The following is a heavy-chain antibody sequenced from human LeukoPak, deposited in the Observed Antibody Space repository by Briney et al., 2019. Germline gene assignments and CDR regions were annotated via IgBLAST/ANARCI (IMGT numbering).Heavy chain of an antibody. CDR1: GGSISSGGYY. CDR2: IYYTGST. CDR3: ARGYCSGGSCYWFDP. Sequence: SETLSLTCSVSGGSISSGGYYWSWIRQHPGKDLEWIGYIYYTGSTYYNPSLKSRLTVSVDMSKNQFSLKLSSVTAADTAVYYCARGYCSGGSCYWFDPWGQGTLVTVSS. D-gene: IGHD2-15*01. J-gene: IGHJ5*02. V-gene: IGHV4-31*03.